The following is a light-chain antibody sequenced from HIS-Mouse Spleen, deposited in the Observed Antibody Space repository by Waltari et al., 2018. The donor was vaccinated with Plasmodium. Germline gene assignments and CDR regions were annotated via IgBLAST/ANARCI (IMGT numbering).Light chain of an antibody. V-gene: IGLV3-10*01. CDR3: YSTDSSGNHRV. CDR1: ALPKKY. Sequence: SYELTQPPSVSVSPGQTARITCSGDALPKKYAYWYQQKSGQAPVLVSDEGSKRPSGSPEGFSGSSAGTMATLTVSGAQVEDEADYYCYSTDSSGNHRVFGGGTKLTVL. CDR2: EGS. J-gene: IGLJ3*02.